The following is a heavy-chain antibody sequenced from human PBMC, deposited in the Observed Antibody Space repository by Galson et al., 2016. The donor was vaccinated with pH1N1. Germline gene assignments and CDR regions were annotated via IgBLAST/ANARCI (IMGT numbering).Heavy chain of an antibody. CDR3: ARDPKWTTWVGPFDY. V-gene: IGHV3-30*14. CDR2: ISYDGRQK. D-gene: IGHD2/OR15-2a*01. CDR1: GFTLDNHA. J-gene: IGHJ4*02. Sequence: SLRLSCAASGFTLDNHAMHWVRQAPGKGLGWVAVISYDGRQKEYADYAKGRFTISRDNSKNTVSLQLNSLRSDDTAIYYCARDPKWTTWVGPFDYWGQGTLVTAAS.